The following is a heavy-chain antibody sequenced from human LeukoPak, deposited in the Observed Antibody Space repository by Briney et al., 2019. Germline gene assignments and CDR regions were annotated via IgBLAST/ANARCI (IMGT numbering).Heavy chain of an antibody. D-gene: IGHD4-17*01. CDR2: IDWDDDK. J-gene: IGHJ4*02. Sequence: SGPTLVKPTQTLTLTCTFSGFSLSTSGVGVGWIRQPPGKALKWLARIDWDDDKYYSTSLKTRLTISKDTSKNQVVLTMTNMDPVDTATYYCARITTVTTAFDYWGQGTLVTVSS. CDR1: GFSLSTSGVG. CDR3: ARITTVTTAFDY. V-gene: IGHV2-70*11.